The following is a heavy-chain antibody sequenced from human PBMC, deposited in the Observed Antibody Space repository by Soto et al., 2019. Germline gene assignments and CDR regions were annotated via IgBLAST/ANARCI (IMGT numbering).Heavy chain of an antibody. CDR1: GFTFSAFE. Sequence: EVQLVESGGGLVQPGGSLRLSCAASGFTFSAFEMNWVRQAPGKGLEWLSYIYNSGSTMTYADSVKGRFAISRDNAKNSLYLEMYSLRAEHTAVYYCARESGGTGLDVWGQGTTVTVSS. J-gene: IGHJ6*02. D-gene: IGHD1-1*01. CDR3: ARESGGTGLDV. CDR2: IYNSGSTM. V-gene: IGHV3-48*03.